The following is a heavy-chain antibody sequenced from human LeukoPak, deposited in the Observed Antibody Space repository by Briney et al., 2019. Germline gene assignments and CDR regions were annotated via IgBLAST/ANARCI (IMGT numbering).Heavy chain of an antibody. CDR3: AKAGRGYLDY. CDR2: IWYDGSNK. J-gene: IGHJ4*02. Sequence: SGRSLRLSCAASGFTFSSYGMHWVRQAPDKGLEWVAVIWYDGSNKYYADSVKGRFTISRDNSKNTLYLQMNSLRAEDTAVYYCAKAGRGYLDYWGQGTLVTVSS. V-gene: IGHV3-33*06. D-gene: IGHD5-12*01. CDR1: GFTFSSYG.